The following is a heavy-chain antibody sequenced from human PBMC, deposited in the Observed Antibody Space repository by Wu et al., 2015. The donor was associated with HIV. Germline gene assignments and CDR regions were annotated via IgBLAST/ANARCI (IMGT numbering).Heavy chain of an antibody. D-gene: IGHD6-19*01. V-gene: IGHV1-2*02. CDR3: ARDTPPPXDSSGSYYEEGYYYYGMDV. CDR1: GYTFTGYY. J-gene: IGHJ6*02. CDR2: INPNSGGT. Sequence: QVQLVQSGAEVKKPGASVKVSCKASGYTFTGYYMHWVRQAPGQGLEWMGWINPNSGGTNYAQKFQGRVTMTRDTSISTAYMELSRLRSDDTAVYYCARDTPPPXDSSGSYYEEGYYYYGMDVWGQGP.